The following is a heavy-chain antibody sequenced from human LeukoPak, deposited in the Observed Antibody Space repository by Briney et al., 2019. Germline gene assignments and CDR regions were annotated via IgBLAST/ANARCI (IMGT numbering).Heavy chain of an antibody. V-gene: IGHV1-18*01. J-gene: IGHJ4*02. D-gene: IGHD2-21*02. CDR1: GYTFTSYG. CDR2: IAPYNGNT. CDR3: ARDRVYGGDAAFDY. Sequence: ASVKVSCKAFGYTFTSYGTDWVRQAPGQGLEWMGWIAPYNGNTKYAQRLQGRVTMTTDTSTSTAYMELRSLRSDDTAVYYCARDRVYGGDAAFDYWGQGTLVTVSS.